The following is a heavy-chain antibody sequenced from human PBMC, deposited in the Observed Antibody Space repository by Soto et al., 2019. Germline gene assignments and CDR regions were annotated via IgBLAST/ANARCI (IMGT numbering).Heavy chain of an antibody. CDR3: ASSPPYCSSTSCYKGYYFDY. CDR1: GGTFSSYA. J-gene: IGHJ4*02. V-gene: IGHV1-69*13. Sequence: WASVKVSCKASGGTFSSYAISWVRQAPGQGLEWMGGIIPIFGTANYAQKFQGRVTITADESTSTAYMELSSLRSEDTAVYYCASSPPYCSSTSCYKGYYFDYWGQGTLVTVSS. D-gene: IGHD2-2*02. CDR2: IIPIFGTA.